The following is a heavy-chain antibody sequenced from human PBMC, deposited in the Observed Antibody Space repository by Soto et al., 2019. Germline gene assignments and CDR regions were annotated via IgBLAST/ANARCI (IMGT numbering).Heavy chain of an antibody. V-gene: IGHV4-34*01. CDR3: ARFNDGSGSYYFDY. Sequence: PSETLSLTCAVNSRSFSGYYWSWIRQPPGKGLEWIGEINHSGSTNYNPSLKSRVTISVDTSKNQFSLKLSSVTAADTAVYYCARFNDGSGSYYFDYWGQGTLVTVSS. J-gene: IGHJ4*02. D-gene: IGHD3-10*01. CDR1: SRSFSGYY. CDR2: INHSGST.